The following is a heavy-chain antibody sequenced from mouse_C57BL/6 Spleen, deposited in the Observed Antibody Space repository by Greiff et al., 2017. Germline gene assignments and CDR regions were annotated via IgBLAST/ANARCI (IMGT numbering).Heavy chain of an antibody. J-gene: IGHJ3*01. CDR2: IYPGAGDT. Sequence: QVQLQQSGPELVKPGASVKISCKASGYAFRSSWMNWVKQRPGKGLEWIGRIYPGAGDTTYNGKFTGKATLTADKSYSTAYMQISILTSEDSAVYFWTVYSNYVPWFAYWGQGTLVTVSA. V-gene: IGHV1-82*01. D-gene: IGHD2-5*01. CDR1: GYAFRSSW. CDR3: TVYSNYVPWFAY.